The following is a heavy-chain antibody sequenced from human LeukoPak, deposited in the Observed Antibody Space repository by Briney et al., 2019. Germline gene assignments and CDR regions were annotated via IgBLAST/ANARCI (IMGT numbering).Heavy chain of an antibody. D-gene: IGHD6-13*01. J-gene: IGHJ4*02. Sequence: PSETLSLTCTVSGASISGYYWSWIRQPPGKGLEWIGNIYYSGSTNYNPSLKSRVTIPVDTSKNQFSLKLSSVTAADTAVYYCAREVVAAAGTVDYWGQGTLVTVSS. CDR1: GASISGYY. CDR3: AREVVAAAGTVDY. CDR2: IYYSGST. V-gene: IGHV4-59*01.